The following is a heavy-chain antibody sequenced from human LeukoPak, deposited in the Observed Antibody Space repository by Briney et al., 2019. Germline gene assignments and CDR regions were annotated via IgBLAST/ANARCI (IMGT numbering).Heavy chain of an antibody. V-gene: IGHV1-2*02. CDR1: GYTFTSYD. CDR3: ARTTGRYTRNEPIDY. CDR2: INPNSGGT. J-gene: IGHJ4*02. D-gene: IGHD1-14*01. Sequence: ASVKVSCKASGYTFTSYDINWVRQAPGQGLEWMGWINPNSGGTNYAQKFQGRVTMTRDTSISTAYMELSRLRSDDTAVYYCARTTGRYTRNEPIDYWGQGTLVTVSS.